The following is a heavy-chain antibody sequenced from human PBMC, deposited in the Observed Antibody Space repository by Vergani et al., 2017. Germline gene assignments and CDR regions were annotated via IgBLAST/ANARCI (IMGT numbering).Heavy chain of an antibody. J-gene: IGHJ4*02. CDR2: ISSSSSYI. V-gene: IGHV3-21*01. CDR3: ARDPLTYSSSWFDY. Sequence: EVQLVESGGGLVKPGGSLRLSCAASGFTFSSYSMNWVRQAPGKGLEWVSSISSSSSYIYYADSVKGRFTISRDNAKNSLYLQMNSLRAEDTAVYYCARDPLTYSSSWFDYWGQGTLVADSS. CDR1: GFTFSSYS. D-gene: IGHD6-13*01.